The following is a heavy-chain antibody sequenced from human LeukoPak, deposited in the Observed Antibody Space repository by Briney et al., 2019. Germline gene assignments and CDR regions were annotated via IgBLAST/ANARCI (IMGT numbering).Heavy chain of an antibody. D-gene: IGHD3-9*01. CDR3: ARDGLTGYYKGYYYYIDV. Sequence: GGSLRLSCVASGFTFSGYNMSWVRQAPGKGLEWVSSISSRSSNIYYADSVKGRFTISTDNAKSSLYLQLNSLRAEDTAVYYCARDGLTGYYKGYYYYIDVWGKGTTVTVSS. CDR1: GFTFSGYN. V-gene: IGHV3-21*01. CDR2: ISSRSSNI. J-gene: IGHJ6*03.